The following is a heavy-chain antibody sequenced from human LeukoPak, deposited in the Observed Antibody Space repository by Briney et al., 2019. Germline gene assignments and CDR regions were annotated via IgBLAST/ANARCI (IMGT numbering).Heavy chain of an antibody. V-gene: IGHV4-59*01. Sequence: SETLSLTCTVSGGSISSYYWSWIRQPPGKGLEWIGYIYYSGSTNYNPSLKSRVTISVDTSKNQFSLKLSSVTAADTAVYYRARVIGNSGQWLVPYYYYGMDVWGQGTTVTVSS. J-gene: IGHJ6*02. CDR2: IYYSGST. CDR1: GGSISSYY. D-gene: IGHD6-19*01. CDR3: ARVIGNSGQWLVPYYYYGMDV.